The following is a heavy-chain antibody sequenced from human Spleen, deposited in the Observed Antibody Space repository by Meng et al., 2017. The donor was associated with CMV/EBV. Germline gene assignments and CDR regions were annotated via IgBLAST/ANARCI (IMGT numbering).Heavy chain of an antibody. CDR2: IKQDGSEK. Sequence: GGSLRLSCAASGITFSSYWMSWVRQAPGKGLEWVANIKQDGSEKYYVDSVKGRFTISRDNAKNSLYLQMNSLRAEDTAVYYCAREGEQYYFDYWGQGTLVTVSS. D-gene: IGHD1/OR15-1a*01. V-gene: IGHV3-7*01. CDR1: GITFSSYW. CDR3: AREGEQYYFDY. J-gene: IGHJ4*02.